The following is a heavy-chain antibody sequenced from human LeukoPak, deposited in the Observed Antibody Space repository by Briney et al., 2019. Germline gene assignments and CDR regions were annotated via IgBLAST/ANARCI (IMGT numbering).Heavy chain of an antibody. Sequence: SETLPLTCTVSGDSIRCYYWSWIRQPAGKGLECIGRIYTSGSTSYNPSLKSRVTMSIDTSKNQFSLKLNSVTAADTAVYYCARVWSGSYDYWGQGTLVTVSS. CDR3: ARVWSGSYDY. CDR1: GDSIRCYY. V-gene: IGHV4-4*07. J-gene: IGHJ4*02. CDR2: IYTSGST. D-gene: IGHD1-26*01.